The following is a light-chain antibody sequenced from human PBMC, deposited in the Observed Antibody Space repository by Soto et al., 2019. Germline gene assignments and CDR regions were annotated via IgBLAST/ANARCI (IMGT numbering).Light chain of an antibody. CDR1: QSFNSIY. J-gene: IGKJ1*01. Sequence: EIVLTQSPGTLSLSPGERATLSCRASQSFNSIYLAWYQHKPGQAPRLLIYSASSRATGIPDRFGGSGSGTDFTLTISRLEPEDFALYYCQQYATSPWTFGQGTKVDIK. V-gene: IGKV3-20*01. CDR3: QQYATSPWT. CDR2: SAS.